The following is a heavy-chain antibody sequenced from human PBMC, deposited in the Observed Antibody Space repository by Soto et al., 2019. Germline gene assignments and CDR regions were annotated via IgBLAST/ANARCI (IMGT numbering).Heavy chain of an antibody. CDR1: GYTFTRYG. V-gene: IGHV1-18*04. CDR3: ARDRRFLEWLLPFDY. J-gene: IGHJ4*02. Sequence: ASVKVSCKAAGYTFTRYGISWVREAPGQGLEWMGWISAYNGNTNYAQKLQGRVTMTTDTSTSTAYMELRSLRSDDTAVYYCARDRRFLEWLLPFDYSGQGTLVTVSS. CDR2: ISAYNGNT. D-gene: IGHD3-3*01.